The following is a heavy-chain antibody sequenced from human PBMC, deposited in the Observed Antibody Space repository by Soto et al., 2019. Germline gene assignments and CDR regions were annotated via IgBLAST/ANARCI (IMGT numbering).Heavy chain of an antibody. CDR3: AKGGRRRGSYPPLDY. D-gene: IGHD1-26*01. V-gene: IGHV3-23*01. CDR1: GFTLSTYA. Sequence: GGSLRLSCAASGFTLSTYAMTWVRQAPGKGLEWVSGVSESGTGTFYADSVRGRFTVSRDNSKNTVYLQMSSLRAEDTATYYCAKGGRRRGSYPPLDYWGQGTLVTVSS. J-gene: IGHJ4*02. CDR2: VSESGTGT.